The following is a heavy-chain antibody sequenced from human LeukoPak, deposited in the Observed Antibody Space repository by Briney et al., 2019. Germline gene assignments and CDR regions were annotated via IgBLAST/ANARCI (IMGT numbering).Heavy chain of an antibody. D-gene: IGHD6-13*01. Sequence: GGSLRLSCAASGFTFSSYGMHWVRQAPGKGLEWVAVISYDGSNKYYADSVKGRFTISRDNAKNSLYLQMNSLRAEDTAVYYCARVTYSSSWYPGDDYWGQGTPVTVSS. CDR2: ISYDGSNK. CDR1: GFTFSSYG. CDR3: ARVTYSSSWYPGDDY. J-gene: IGHJ4*02. V-gene: IGHV3-30*03.